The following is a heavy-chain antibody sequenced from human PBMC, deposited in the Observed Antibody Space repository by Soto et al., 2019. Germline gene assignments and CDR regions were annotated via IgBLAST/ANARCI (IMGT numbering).Heavy chain of an antibody. CDR3: ARSAVSPFGGLIGPFDY. D-gene: IGHD3-16*02. CDR2: INAGTGNT. J-gene: IGHJ4*02. CDR1: GYTFTGYA. V-gene: IGHV1-3*05. Sequence: QGQLVQSGAEEKKPGASVKVSCKASGYTFTGYAMHWVRQAPGQRLEWMGWINAGTGNTKYSQKFPGRVTVTRDTSASTVYMELSSLRSEDTAVYYCARSAVSPFGGLIGPFDYWGQGNLVTVSS.